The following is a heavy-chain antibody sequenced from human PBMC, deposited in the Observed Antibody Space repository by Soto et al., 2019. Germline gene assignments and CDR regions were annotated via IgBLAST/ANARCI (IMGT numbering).Heavy chain of an antibody. V-gene: IGHV4-31*02. CDR2: IYYSGST. D-gene: IGHD3-16*01. J-gene: IGHJ4*02. CDR1: GGSISGCGYY. Sequence: SETLSLTXTVSGGSISGCGYYWSWIRQDPGKGREGIGYIYYSGSTYYYPSSKSRITIAVDTTQNQFTLKLNSVTAADTAVYYCARYDAYVWGLDYWGQGTLVTVSS. CDR3: ARYDAYVWGLDY.